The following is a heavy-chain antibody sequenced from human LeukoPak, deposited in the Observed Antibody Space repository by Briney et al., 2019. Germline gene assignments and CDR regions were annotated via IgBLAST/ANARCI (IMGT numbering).Heavy chain of an antibody. V-gene: IGHV4-4*07. J-gene: IGHJ4*02. D-gene: IGHD3-22*01. CDR3: AGEGHYYDSTGYYYGGEDY. Sequence: SETLSLTCTVSGGSISSYYWSWIRQPAGKGLEWIGRIYTRGSTNYNPSLKSRVTMSADMSKNQFSLKLSSVTAADAAVYYCAGEGHYYDSTGYYYGGEDYWGQGTLVTVSS. CDR1: GGSISSYY. CDR2: IYTRGST.